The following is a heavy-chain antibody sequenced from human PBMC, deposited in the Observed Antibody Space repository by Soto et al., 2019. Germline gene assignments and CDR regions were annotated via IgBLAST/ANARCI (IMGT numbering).Heavy chain of an antibody. Sequence: EVHLLESGGGLVQPGGSLRLSCTASGFTFSSYAMTWVRQAPGRGLEGVSGITGSGGRTYYADSVKGRFTISRDNSKSTLYLQMNSLRAEDTAVYYCAKDTRYGDYVRWFDSWGQGTPVTVSS. D-gene: IGHD4-17*01. CDR2: ITGSGGRT. V-gene: IGHV3-23*01. CDR1: GFTFSSYA. CDR3: AKDTRYGDYVRWFDS. J-gene: IGHJ5*01.